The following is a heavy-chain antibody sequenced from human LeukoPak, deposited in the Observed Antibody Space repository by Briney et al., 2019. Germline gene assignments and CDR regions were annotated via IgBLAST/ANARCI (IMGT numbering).Heavy chain of an antibody. V-gene: IGHV3-7*03. D-gene: IGHD2-8*01. CDR2: IKEDGSEK. CDR3: ARDNGDWFDP. J-gene: IGHJ5*02. Sequence: GGSLRLSCAASGFTFSNSWMSWVRQAPGKGPEWVAIIKEDGSEKYYVDSVKGRFTISRDNAKNSLYLQMNSLRAEDTAVYYCARDNGDWFDPWGQGTLVTVSS. CDR1: GFTFSNSW.